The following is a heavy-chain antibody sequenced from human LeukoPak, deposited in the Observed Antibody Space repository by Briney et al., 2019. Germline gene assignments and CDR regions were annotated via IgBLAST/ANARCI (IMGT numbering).Heavy chain of an antibody. D-gene: IGHD3-9*01. CDR2: INPNNGDK. CDR3: AREGGYDILTGYQDY. CDR1: GYIFTTYF. J-gene: IGHJ4*02. Sequence: ASVKVSCKASGYIFTTYFIHWVRQAPGQGLEWMGWINPNNGDKNYVKKFQGRVTMTRETSISTAYMELTRLRSDDTAVYYCAREGGYDILTGYQDYWGQGTLVTVSS. V-gene: IGHV1-2*02.